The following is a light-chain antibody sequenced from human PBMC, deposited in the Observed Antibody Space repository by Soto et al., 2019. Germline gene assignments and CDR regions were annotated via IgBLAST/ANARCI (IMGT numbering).Light chain of an antibody. V-gene: IGKV3-15*01. CDR1: QSVSTK. J-gene: IGKJ5*01. CDR3: QQYHNWPPIT. Sequence: EILMTQSPATLSVYPGETATLSCRASQSVSTKLAWYQQKPGQAPRLLINDASTTATGVPDWFSGWESGTEFSLTIRSLQSEDFAVYYCQQYHNWPPITFGQGTRLEIK. CDR2: DAS.